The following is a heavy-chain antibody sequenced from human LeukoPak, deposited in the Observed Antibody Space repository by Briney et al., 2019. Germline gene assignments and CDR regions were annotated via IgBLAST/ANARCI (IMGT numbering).Heavy chain of an antibody. Sequence: SETLSLTCAVYGGSFSGYYWSWIRQPPGKGLEWIGEINHSGSTNYNSSLKSRVTISVDTSKNQFSLKLSSVTAADTAVYYCAREGYCTNGVCYTNWFDPWGQGTLVTVSS. V-gene: IGHV4-34*01. CDR1: GGSFSGYY. D-gene: IGHD2-8*01. J-gene: IGHJ5*02. CDR2: INHSGST. CDR3: AREGYCTNGVCYTNWFDP.